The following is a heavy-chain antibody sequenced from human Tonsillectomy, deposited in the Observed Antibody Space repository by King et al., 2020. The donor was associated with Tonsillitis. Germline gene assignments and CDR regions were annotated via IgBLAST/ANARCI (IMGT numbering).Heavy chain of an antibody. Sequence: VQLVESGGGVVQPGRSLRLSCAASGFTFSSYAMHWVRQAPGKGLEWVAVISYDGSNKYYADSVKGRFTISRDNSKNTLYLQMNSLRAEDTAVYYCARGSASGWYFTAVRFDYWGQGTLVTVSS. V-gene: IGHV3-30-3*01. CDR1: GFTFSSYA. CDR3: ARGSASGWYFTAVRFDY. J-gene: IGHJ4*02. CDR2: ISYDGSNK. D-gene: IGHD6-19*01.